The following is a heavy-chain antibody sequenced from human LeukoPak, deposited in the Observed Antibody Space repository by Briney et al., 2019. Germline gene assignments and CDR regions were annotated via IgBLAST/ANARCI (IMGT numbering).Heavy chain of an antibody. V-gene: IGHV4-4*09. D-gene: IGHD1-26*01. CDR2: IYTSGST. J-gene: IGHJ6*03. Sequence: SETLSLTCTVSGGSISSYYWSWIRQPPGKGLEWIGYIYTSGSTNYNPSLKSRVTISVDTSKNQFSLKLSSVTAADTAVYYCARHYPGDYYYYYYMDVWGKGTTVTVSS. CDR1: GGSISSYY. CDR3: ARHYPGDYYYYYYMDV.